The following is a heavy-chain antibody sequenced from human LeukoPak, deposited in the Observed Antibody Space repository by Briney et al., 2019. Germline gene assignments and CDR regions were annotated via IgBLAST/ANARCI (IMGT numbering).Heavy chain of an antibody. CDR2: IHYSGST. CDR3: ARDGDGYGHNWFDP. J-gene: IGHJ5*02. V-gene: IGHV4-39*07. D-gene: IGHD5-18*01. CDR1: GGSISSSSYY. Sequence: PSETLSLTCTVSGGSISSSSYYWGWIRQPPGKGLEWIGTIHYSGSTYYNTSLKSRVTISVDTSKNQFSLKLRSVTAADTAVYYCARDGDGYGHNWFDPWGQGTLVTVSS.